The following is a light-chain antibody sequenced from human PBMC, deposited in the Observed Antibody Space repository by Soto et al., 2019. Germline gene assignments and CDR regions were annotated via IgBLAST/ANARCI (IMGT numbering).Light chain of an antibody. CDR2: AAS. CDR1: QGISSF. J-gene: IGKJ1*01. V-gene: IGKV1-17*01. CDR3: LQHNSYPRT. Sequence: IQLTQSPASLSASGGEHVTLTCRASQGISSFFGWYQQKPGQAPKRLIYAASSLQSGVPSRFSGSGSGTEFTLTISSLQPEDFATYYCLQHNSYPRTFGQGTKVDIK.